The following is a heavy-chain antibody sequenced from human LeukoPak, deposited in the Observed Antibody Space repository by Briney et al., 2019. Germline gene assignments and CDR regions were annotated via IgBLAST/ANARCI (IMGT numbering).Heavy chain of an antibody. CDR1: GGSISSSSYY. J-gene: IGHJ6*03. CDR3: ARLGYCDSSSCYLHYHYYMDV. CDR2: IFYSGST. D-gene: IGHD2-2*01. V-gene: IGHV4-39*01. Sequence: SETLSLTCTVSGGSISSSSYYWGWIRQPPGKGLEWAGSIFYSGSTYYNPSLKSRVTISVDTSKNQFSLKLSSVTASDTAVYYCARLGYCDSSSCYLHYHYYMDVWGKGTTVTVSS.